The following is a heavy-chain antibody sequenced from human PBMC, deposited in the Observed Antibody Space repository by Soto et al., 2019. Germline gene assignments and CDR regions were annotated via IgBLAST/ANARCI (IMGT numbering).Heavy chain of an antibody. J-gene: IGHJ6*02. CDR1: GFTFSSYW. CDR3: AKLGLELSYYYYGMDV. V-gene: IGHV3-7*05. D-gene: IGHD1-7*01. Sequence: GGSLRLSCAASGFTFSSYWMSWVRQAPGKGLEWVANIKQDGSEKYYVDSVKGRFTISRDNAKNSLYLQMNSLRAEDTAVYYCAKLGLELSYYYYGMDVWGQGTTVTVSS. CDR2: IKQDGSEK.